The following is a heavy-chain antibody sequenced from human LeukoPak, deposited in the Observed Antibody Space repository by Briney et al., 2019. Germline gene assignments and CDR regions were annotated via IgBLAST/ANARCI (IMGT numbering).Heavy chain of an antibody. J-gene: IGHJ6*02. CDR1: GYTFTSYG. V-gene: IGHV1-18*01. Sequence: ASVTVSCKASGYTFTSYGISWVRQAPGQGLEWMGWISAYNGNTNYAQKLQGRVTMTTDTSTSTAYMELRSLRSDDTAVYYCARERVRGVIYYGMDVWGQGTTVTVSS. CDR3: ARERVRGVIYYGMDV. D-gene: IGHD3-10*01. CDR2: ISAYNGNT.